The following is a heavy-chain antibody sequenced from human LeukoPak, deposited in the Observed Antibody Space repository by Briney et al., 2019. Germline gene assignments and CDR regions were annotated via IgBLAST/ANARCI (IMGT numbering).Heavy chain of an antibody. CDR2: ISAYNDNT. Sequence: GASVKVSCRASGYTFTSYGISWVRQAPGQGLEWMGWISAYNDNTNYAQKLQGRVTMTTDTSTSTAYMELRSLRSDDTAVYYCARDKVYGDYVPFDYWGQGTLVTVSS. CDR1: GYTFTSYG. V-gene: IGHV1-18*01. D-gene: IGHD4-17*01. CDR3: ARDKVYGDYVPFDY. J-gene: IGHJ4*02.